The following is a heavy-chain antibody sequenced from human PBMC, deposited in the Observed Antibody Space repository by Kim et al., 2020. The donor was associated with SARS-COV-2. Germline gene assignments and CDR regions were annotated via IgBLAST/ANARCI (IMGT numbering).Heavy chain of an antibody. CDR3: VRDHLPSKFDH. V-gene: IGHV3-7*01. Sequence: GGSLRLSCVASGFTFTTYWMSWVRQAPGRGLEWVANIKQDGSETYYVDSVKGRFTISRDNANNSLYLQMNSLRAEDTALYYCVRDHLPSKFDHWGQGTL. J-gene: IGHJ4*02. CDR1: GFTFTTYW. CDR2: IKQDGSET.